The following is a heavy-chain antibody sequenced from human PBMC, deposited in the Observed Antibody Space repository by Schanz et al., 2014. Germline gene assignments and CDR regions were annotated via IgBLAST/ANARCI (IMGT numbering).Heavy chain of an antibody. CDR3: ARDRRWYFDV. J-gene: IGHJ2*01. CDR2: ISSSGSTM. V-gene: IGHV3-11*01. Sequence: QVQLVESGGGLVKPGGSLRLSCVASGFTFSDYYMSWIRHAPGKGLEWVSYISSSGSTMDYADSVKGRFTISRDNAKNSVHLQMSSLKVEDTAVYYCARDRRWYFDVWGRGTLVTVSS. CDR1: GFTFSDYY.